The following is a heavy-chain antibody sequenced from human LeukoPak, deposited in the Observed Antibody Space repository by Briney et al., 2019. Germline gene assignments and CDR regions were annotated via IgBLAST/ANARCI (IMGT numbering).Heavy chain of an antibody. D-gene: IGHD3-10*01. Sequence: GGSLRLSCEASGFTFSSYGMHWVRQAPGKGLEWVALIWYDGSNQYYADSVKGRFTISRDSSENTLYLQMNSLRAEDTAVYYCAKDSNYYGSGSYYYYFDYWGQGTLVTV. CDR1: GFTFSSYG. CDR2: IWYDGSNQ. V-gene: IGHV3-33*06. J-gene: IGHJ4*02. CDR3: AKDSNYYGSGSYYYYFDY.